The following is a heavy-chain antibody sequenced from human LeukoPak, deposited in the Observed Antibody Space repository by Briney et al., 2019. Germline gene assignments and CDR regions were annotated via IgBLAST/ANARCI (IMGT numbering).Heavy chain of an antibody. J-gene: IGHJ4*02. CDR2: ISGSDGDHST. CDR1: GFTDSSNY. CDR3: AKDSGCSGGSCYGRLDY. Sequence: HGGSLRLSCAASGFTDSSNYMDWVRQAPGKGLEWVSSISGSDGDHSTHDADSVKGRFTISRDNSKNTLYLQMSSLRAEDTAVYYCAKDSGCSGGSCYGRLDYWGQGTLVTVSS. D-gene: IGHD2-15*01. V-gene: IGHV3-23*01.